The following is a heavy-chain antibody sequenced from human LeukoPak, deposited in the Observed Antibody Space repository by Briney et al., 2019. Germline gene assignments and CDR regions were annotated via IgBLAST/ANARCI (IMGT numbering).Heavy chain of an antibody. J-gene: IGHJ4*02. V-gene: IGHV1-2*02. Sequence: ASVKVSCKASGYTFTGYYMHWVRQAPGQGLEWMGWINPSSGGTNYAQKFQGRVTMTRDTSISTAYMELSRLRSDDTAVYYCARDRSGWAPDGYWGQGTLVTVSS. D-gene: IGHD6-19*01. CDR2: INPSSGGT. CDR1: GYTFTGYY. CDR3: ARDRSGWAPDGY.